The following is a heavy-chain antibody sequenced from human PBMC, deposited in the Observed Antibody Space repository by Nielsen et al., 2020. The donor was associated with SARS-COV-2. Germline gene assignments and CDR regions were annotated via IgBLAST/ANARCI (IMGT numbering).Heavy chain of an antibody. D-gene: IGHD3-10*01. V-gene: IGHV4-39*01. CDR3: ARHVLLWFGELYYFDY. CDR2: AYYTGNT. J-gene: IGHJ4*02. Sequence: SETLSLTCSVSGASISSGNFYYNWIRKPPGKGLEWIGSAYYTGNTYYSPSLKSRVSISADTSKNQFSLKLSSVTAADTAVYYCARHVLLWFGELYYFDYWGQGTLVTVSS. CDR1: GASISSGNFY.